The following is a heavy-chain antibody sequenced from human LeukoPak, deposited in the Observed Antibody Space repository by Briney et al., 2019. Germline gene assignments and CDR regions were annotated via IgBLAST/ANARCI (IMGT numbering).Heavy chain of an antibody. CDR1: GGTFSSYA. J-gene: IGHJ4*02. D-gene: IGHD2-21*02. CDR3: AREYCGGDCYSGYYFDY. V-gene: IGHV1-69*13. CDR2: IIPIFGTA. Sequence: SVKVSCKASGGTFSSYAVSWVRQAPGQGLEWMGGIIPIFGTANYAQKFQGRVTITADESTSTAYMELSSLRSEDTAVYYCAREYCGGDCYSGYYFDYWGQGTLVTVSS.